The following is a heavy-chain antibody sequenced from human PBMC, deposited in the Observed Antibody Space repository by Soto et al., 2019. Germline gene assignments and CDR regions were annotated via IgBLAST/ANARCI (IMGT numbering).Heavy chain of an antibody. CDR1: GFTFSSYT. CDR3: VRSSCGSTSCRNYYYYGMDV. V-gene: IGHV3-21*01. D-gene: IGHD2-2*01. CDR2: ISGGSTYI. J-gene: IGHJ6*02. Sequence: EVQLVESGGGLVKPGGSLRLSCAASGFTFSSYTMSWVRQAPGKGLEWVSSISGGSTYIYYADSLKDRFTISRDNAANSLNLQMDRLRVADTAVYSCVRSSCGSTSCRNYYYYGMDVWGHGTTVTVSS.